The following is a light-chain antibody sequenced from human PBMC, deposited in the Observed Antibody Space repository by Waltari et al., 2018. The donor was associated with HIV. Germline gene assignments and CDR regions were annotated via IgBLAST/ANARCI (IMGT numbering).Light chain of an antibody. CDR1: QSVSSY. CDR3: QQRSNWPPS. V-gene: IGKV3-11*01. J-gene: IGKJ4*01. CDR2: DAS. Sequence: EIALTQSPATMSLSPGERATLPCRASQSVSSYLAWYQQKPGQAPRLLIYDASNRATGIPARFSGSGSGTDFTLTISSLEPEDFAVYYCQQRSNWPPSFGGGTKVEIK.